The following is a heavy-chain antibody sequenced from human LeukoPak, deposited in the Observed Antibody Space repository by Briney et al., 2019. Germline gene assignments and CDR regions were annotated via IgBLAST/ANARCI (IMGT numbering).Heavy chain of an antibody. J-gene: IGHJ4*02. CDR1: GGSISSYY. CDR2: IYYSGST. D-gene: IGHD2-21*02. Sequence: SETLSLTCTVSGGSISSYYWSWIRQPPGKGLEWIGYIYYSGSTNYNPSLKSRVTISVDTSKNQVSLKLSPVTAADTAVYYCARHSYCGGDCYSSYFDYWGQGTLVTVSS. CDR3: ARHSYCGGDCYSSYFDY. V-gene: IGHV4-59*01.